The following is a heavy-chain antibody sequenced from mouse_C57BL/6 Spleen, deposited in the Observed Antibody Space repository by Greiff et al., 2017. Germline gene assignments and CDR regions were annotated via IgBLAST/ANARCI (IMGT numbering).Heavy chain of an antibody. V-gene: IGHV5-17*01. CDR2: ISSGSSTI. J-gene: IGHJ4*01. D-gene: IGHD1-1*01. CDR1: GFTFSDYG. CDR3: ARPYGSSFYYAMDY. Sequence: EVQLVESGGGLVKPGGSLKLSCAASGFTFSDYGMHWVRQAPEKGLEWVAYISSGSSTIYYADTVKGRFTISRDNAKNTLFLQMTSLRSEDTAMYYCARPYGSSFYYAMDYWGQGPSVTVSS.